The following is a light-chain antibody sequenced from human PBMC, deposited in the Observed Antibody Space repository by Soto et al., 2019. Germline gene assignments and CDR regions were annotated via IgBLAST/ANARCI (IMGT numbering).Light chain of an antibody. V-gene: IGKV3-20*01. CDR2: GAS. Sequence: EIVLTRSPATLSLSPGERATLSCRASQSVSSSYLAWYQQKPGQAPRLLIYGASSRATGIPDRFSGSGSGTDFTLSISRLEPEDFAVYFCHQYGGSPGAFGQGTKLEIK. CDR3: HQYGGSPGA. CDR1: QSVSSSY. J-gene: IGKJ2*01.